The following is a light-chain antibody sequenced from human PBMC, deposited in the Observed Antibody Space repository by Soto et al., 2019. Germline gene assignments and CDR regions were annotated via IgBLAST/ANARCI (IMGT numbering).Light chain of an antibody. CDR2: SNN. CDR1: SSNIGSNT. V-gene: IGLV1-44*01. CDR3: AAWDDSLNGRYV. Sequence: QSVLTQPPSASGTPGQRVTISCFGSSSNIGSNTVSWYQQLPGTAPKLLIYSNNLRPSGVPDRFSGSKSGTSASLAISGLQSEDEADYYCAAWDDSLNGRYVFGTGTKLTVL. J-gene: IGLJ1*01.